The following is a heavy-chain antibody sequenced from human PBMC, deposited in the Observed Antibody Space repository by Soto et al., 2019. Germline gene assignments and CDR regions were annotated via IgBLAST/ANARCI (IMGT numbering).Heavy chain of an antibody. Sequence: SETLSLTCAVYGGSFSGYYWSWIRQPPGKGLEWIGEINHSGSTNYNPSLKSRVTISVDTSKNQFSLKLSSVTAADTAVYYCARGELGYCSSTSCYEYFDLWGRGTLVTVSS. CDR1: GGSFSGYY. CDR3: ARGELGYCSSTSCYEYFDL. D-gene: IGHD2-2*01. V-gene: IGHV4-34*01. CDR2: INHSGST. J-gene: IGHJ2*01.